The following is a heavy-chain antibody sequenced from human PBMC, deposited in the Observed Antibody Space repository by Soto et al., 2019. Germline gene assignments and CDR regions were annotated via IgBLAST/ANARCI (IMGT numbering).Heavy chain of an antibody. D-gene: IGHD6-13*01. CDR2: ISGSGGST. Sequence: GGSLRLSCAASGFTFSSYAMSWVRQAPGKGLEWVSAISGSGGSTYYADSVKGRFTISRDNSNNTLYLQMNSLRAEDTAVYYCAKDLKLGSSWDKGYYYYYGMDVWGQGTTVTVSS. J-gene: IGHJ6*02. V-gene: IGHV3-23*01. CDR1: GFTFSSYA. CDR3: AKDLKLGSSWDKGYYYYYGMDV.